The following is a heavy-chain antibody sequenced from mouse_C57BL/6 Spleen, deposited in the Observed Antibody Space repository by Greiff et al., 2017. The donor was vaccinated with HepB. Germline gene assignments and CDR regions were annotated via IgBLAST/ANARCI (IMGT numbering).Heavy chain of an antibody. Sequence: QVQLQQPGAELVKPGASVKLSCKASGYTFTSYWMQWVNQRPGQGLEWIGEIDPSDSYTNYNQKFKGKATLTVDTSSSTAYMQLSSLTSEDSAVYYCARDLRGYGGFAYWGQGTLVTVSA. V-gene: IGHV1-50*01. D-gene: IGHD1-1*02. J-gene: IGHJ3*01. CDR3: ARDLRGYGGFAY. CDR2: IDPSDSYT. CDR1: GYTFTSYW.